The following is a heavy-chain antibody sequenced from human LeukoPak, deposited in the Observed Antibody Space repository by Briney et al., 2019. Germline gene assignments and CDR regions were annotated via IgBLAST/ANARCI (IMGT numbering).Heavy chain of an antibody. CDR3: SGRDSSRNPWAY. CDR1: GFTFSNFW. J-gene: IGHJ4*02. CDR2: ISPDGSDK. Sequence: GWSLRLSCAASGFTFSNFWMNWVRQAPGRGLDWVANISPDGSDKFYVDSVKGRFTISINNAKNSIYLQMNSLTTEETVVYYCSGRDSSRNPWAYWGQGTLVSVSS. V-gene: IGHV3-7*01. D-gene: IGHD2-2*01.